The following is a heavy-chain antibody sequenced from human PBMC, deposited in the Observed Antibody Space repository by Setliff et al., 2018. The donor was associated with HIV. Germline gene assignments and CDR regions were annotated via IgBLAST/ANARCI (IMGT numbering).Heavy chain of an antibody. J-gene: IGHJ6*03. CDR3: ARDLGGLHPAYMDV. Sequence: SETLSLTCTVSGGSISSYYWSWIRQPPGKGPEWIGYIYYSGSTNYNPSLKSRVTISVDTSKNQFSLKLSSVTAADTAVYYCARDLGGLHPAYMDVWGKGTTVTVSS. CDR2: IYYSGST. D-gene: IGHD3-16*01. V-gene: IGHV4-59*12. CDR1: GGSISSYY.